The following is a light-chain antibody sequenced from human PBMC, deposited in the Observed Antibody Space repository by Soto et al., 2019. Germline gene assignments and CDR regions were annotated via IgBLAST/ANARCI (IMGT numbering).Light chain of an antibody. V-gene: IGKV1-27*01. CDR1: QGISNY. CDR2: VAS. Sequence: DIQMTQSPSSLSASVGDRVTITCRVSQGISNYLAWYQQKPGKVPKLLIYVASTLQSGVPSRFSGSGSGTDFTLTISSLQPEDVATYYCQKYNSAPLTFGGGTKGDIK. J-gene: IGKJ4*01. CDR3: QKYNSAPLT.